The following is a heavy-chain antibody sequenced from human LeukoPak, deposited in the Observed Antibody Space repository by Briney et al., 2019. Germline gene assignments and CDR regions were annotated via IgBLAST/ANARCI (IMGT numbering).Heavy chain of an antibody. CDR2: IRSKANSYAT. Sequence: PGGSLRLSCAASGFTFSGSAMHWVRQASGKGLEWVGRIRSKANSYATAYAASVKGRFTISRDNAKKSLYLQMNSLRAEDTALYYCARDTVGATDYWGQGTLVTVSS. D-gene: IGHD1-26*01. CDR1: GFTFSGSA. V-gene: IGHV3-73*01. CDR3: ARDTVGATDY. J-gene: IGHJ4*02.